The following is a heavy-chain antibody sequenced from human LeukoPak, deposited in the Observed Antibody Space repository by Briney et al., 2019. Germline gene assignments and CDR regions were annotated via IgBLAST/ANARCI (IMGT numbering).Heavy chain of an antibody. Sequence: SETLSLTCNVSGDSITSGPFYWAWLRQSPGKGLEWNGDVYYSGSTQYNPSLRGRVSISMDKTKNQFSLNLNSVSVADTAIYYCARRDYAAWFDPWGQGTLVTVSS. CDR3: ARRDYAAWFDP. CDR2: VYYSGST. V-gene: IGHV4-39*01. CDR1: GDSITSGPFY. D-gene: IGHD4/OR15-4a*01. J-gene: IGHJ5*02.